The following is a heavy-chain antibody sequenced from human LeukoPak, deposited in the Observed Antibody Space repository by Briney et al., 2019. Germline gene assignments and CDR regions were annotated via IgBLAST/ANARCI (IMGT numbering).Heavy chain of an antibody. CDR3: ARDSIRDGYNSDYFDY. D-gene: IGHD5-24*01. CDR2: IWYDGSNE. J-gene: IGHJ4*02. CDR1: RFTFSTYG. V-gene: IGHV3-33*01. Sequence: PGGSLRLSCAASRFTFSTYGMHWDRQAPGNALEWVAVIWYDGSNEYYADSVKGRFTISRHNSKSTLYLQLNSLRAEDTAVYYCARDSIRDGYNSDYFDYWGQGTLVTVSS.